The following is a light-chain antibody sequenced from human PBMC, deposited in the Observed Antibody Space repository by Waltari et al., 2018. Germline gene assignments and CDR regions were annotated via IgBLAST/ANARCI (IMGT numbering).Light chain of an antibody. CDR2: YAS. J-gene: IGKJ2*01. CDR1: QNRGTY. V-gene: IGKV3-11*01. Sequence: EFVLTQSPATLSLSPGESATLSCRASQNRGTYLAWYQQNPGQSPRLLMYYASHRASGTPVRISGSASGTDFTLAISSLEPEDFAVYYCQHRSARPMYTFGQGTKLEIK. CDR3: QHRSARPMYT.